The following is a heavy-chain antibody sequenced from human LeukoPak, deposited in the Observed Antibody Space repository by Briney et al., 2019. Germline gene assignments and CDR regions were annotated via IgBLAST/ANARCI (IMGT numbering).Heavy chain of an antibody. CDR2: INPNSGGT. D-gene: IGHD5-12*01. Sequence: GASVKVSCKASGYTFTGYCMHWVRQAPGQGLEWMGWINPNSGGTNYAQKFQGRVTMTRDTSISTAYMELSRLRSDDTAVYYCARDWDEWLRLSNWFDPWGQGTLVTVSS. CDR3: ARDWDEWLRLSNWFDP. J-gene: IGHJ5*02. V-gene: IGHV1-2*02. CDR1: GYTFTGYC.